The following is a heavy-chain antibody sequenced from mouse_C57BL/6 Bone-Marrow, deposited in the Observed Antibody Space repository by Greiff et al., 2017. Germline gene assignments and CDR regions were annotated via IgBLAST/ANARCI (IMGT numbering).Heavy chain of an antibody. CDR1: GFTFSSYA. V-gene: IGHV5-4*03. CDR3: ASSTVVAPMDY. D-gene: IGHD1-1*01. Sequence: EVKLVESGGGLVKPGGSLKLSCAASGFTFSSYAMSWVRQTPEKRLEWVGNISDGGSYTYYPDNLKGRFTISRDNAKNNLYLQMSHLKSEDTAMYYCASSTVVAPMDYWGRGTSVTVSS. J-gene: IGHJ4*01. CDR2: ISDGGSYT.